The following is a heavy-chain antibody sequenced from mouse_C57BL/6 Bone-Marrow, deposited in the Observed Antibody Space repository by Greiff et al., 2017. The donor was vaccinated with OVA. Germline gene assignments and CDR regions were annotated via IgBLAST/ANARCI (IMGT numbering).Heavy chain of an antibody. CDR3: AGYYYGSSHYAMDY. Sequence: EVKLVESGGGLVKPGGSLKLSCAASGFTFSSYTMSWVRQTPETRLEWVATISGGGGNTYYPDSVKGRFTISRDNAKNTLYLQMSSLRSEDTALYYCAGYYYGSSHYAMDYWGQGTSVTVSS. CDR2: ISGGGGNT. V-gene: IGHV5-9*01. CDR1: GFTFSSYT. J-gene: IGHJ4*01. D-gene: IGHD1-1*01.